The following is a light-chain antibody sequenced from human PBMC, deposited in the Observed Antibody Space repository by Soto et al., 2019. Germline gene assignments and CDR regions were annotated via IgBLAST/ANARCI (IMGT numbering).Light chain of an antibody. CDR1: QSVSSSY. Sequence: EIVLTQSPGTLSLSPGERATLSCRVSQSVSSSYLAWYQQKPGQAPRLLIYGASSRATGIPDRFSGSGSGTDFTLTISRLEPEDFAVYYCQQYGSSPPGRTFGQGTKVDTK. V-gene: IGKV3-20*01. J-gene: IGKJ1*01. CDR2: GAS. CDR3: QQYGSSPPGRT.